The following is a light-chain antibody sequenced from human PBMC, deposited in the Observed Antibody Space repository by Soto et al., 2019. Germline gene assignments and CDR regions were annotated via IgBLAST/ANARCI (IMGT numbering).Light chain of an antibody. V-gene: IGKV3-20*01. J-gene: IGKJ1*01. CDR2: GAT. CDR3: QEYDSLPRT. Sequence: EIALSPSPGTLSLYSGERVTLPCRASQRLSSSSLAWYQQQPGQAARLIISGATSRAADIPDRVSGSRSGTDCTLTINRMEPEDLAVYYGQEYDSLPRTFAEGAKVDI. CDR1: QRLSSSS.